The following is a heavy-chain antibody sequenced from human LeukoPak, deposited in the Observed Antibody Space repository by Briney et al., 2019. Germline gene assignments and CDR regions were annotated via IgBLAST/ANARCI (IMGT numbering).Heavy chain of an antibody. CDR2: ISSSSSYI. D-gene: IGHD5-24*01. Sequence: GGSLRLSCAASGFTFSSYSMNWVRQAPGKGLEWVSSISSSSSYIYYADSVKGRFTISRDNAKNSLYLQMNSLRAEDTAVYYCARQSDGYTQFVDYWGQGTLVTVSS. CDR3: ARQSDGYTQFVDY. CDR1: GFTFSSYS. V-gene: IGHV3-21*01. J-gene: IGHJ4*02.